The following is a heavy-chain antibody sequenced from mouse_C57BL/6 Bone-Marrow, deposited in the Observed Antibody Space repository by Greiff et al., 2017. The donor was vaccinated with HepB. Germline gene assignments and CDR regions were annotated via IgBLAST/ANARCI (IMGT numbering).Heavy chain of an antibody. J-gene: IGHJ1*03. CDR2: IRSKSNNYAT. V-gene: IGHV10-1*01. CDR3: VRASSAGYFDV. Sequence: EVQRVESGGGLVQPKGSLKLSCAASGFSFNTYAMNWVRQAPGKGLEWVARIRSKSNNYATYYADSVKDRFTISRDDSESMLYLQMNNLKTEDTAMYYCVRASSAGYFDVWGTGTTVTVSS. CDR1: GFSFNTYA.